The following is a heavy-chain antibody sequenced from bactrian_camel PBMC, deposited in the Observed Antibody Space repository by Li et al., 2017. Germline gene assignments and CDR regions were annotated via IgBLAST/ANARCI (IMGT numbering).Heavy chain of an antibody. J-gene: IGHJ4*01. CDR1: GYC. V-gene: IGHV3S53*01. CDR2: IDSAGAS. D-gene: IGHD3*01. Sequence: HVQLVESGGGSVQAGGSLRLPCVGSGYCMGWFRQAPGKEREGVASIDSAGASTYADFVKGRFTISRDNAKDTLYLQMNSLKIEDAAVYYCALGSSRQATMTARGKGTQVTVS.